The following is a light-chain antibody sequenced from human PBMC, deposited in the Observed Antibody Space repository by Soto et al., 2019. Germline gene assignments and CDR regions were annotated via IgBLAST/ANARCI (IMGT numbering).Light chain of an antibody. V-gene: IGKV3-20*01. CDR3: QQYDSSLIT. CDR2: GAS. CDR1: QRVSSNY. J-gene: IGKJ5*01. Sequence: EIVLTQSPGTLSLSPGERATLSCRASQRVSSNYLAWYQQKPGQTPRLLIYGASNRATGIPDRFSGSGSGTDFSLTISRLEPEDFAVYTCQQYDSSLITFGQGTRLEIK.